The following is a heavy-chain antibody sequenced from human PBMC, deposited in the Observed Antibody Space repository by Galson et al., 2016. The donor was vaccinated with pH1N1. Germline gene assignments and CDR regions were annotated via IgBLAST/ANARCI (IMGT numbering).Heavy chain of an antibody. CDR2: IKSDASKI. V-gene: IGHV3-74*01. D-gene: IGHD1-1*01. CDR3: ARGLLSENDVGMDV. CDR1: GFPFSSHW. J-gene: IGHJ6*02. Sequence: SLRLSCAASGFPFSSHWFYWVRQAPGKGLVWVSRIKSDASKIYYADFVRGRFTISRDNAKDTVFLEMNGLGVEDTAVYYCARGLLSENDVGMDVWGQGTTVIVSS.